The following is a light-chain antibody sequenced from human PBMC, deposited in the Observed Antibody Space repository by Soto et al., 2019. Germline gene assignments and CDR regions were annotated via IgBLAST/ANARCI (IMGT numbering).Light chain of an antibody. Sequence: EIVMTQSPATLSVSPGERATLSCRASQSVSSNLAWYQQKPGQAPRLLIYGPSTRATGIPARFSCSRSATDFTLTISSLQSEDFAVYYCQQYNNWPPWTFGQGTKLEIK. CDR2: GPS. CDR1: QSVSSN. V-gene: IGKV3-15*01. CDR3: QQYNNWPPWT. J-gene: IGKJ1*01.